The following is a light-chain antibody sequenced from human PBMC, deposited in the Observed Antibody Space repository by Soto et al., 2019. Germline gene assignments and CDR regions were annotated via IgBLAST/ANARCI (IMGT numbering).Light chain of an antibody. J-gene: IGKJ1*01. Sequence: DIQMTQSPSTLSGPVGDRVTITCRASQTISSWLAWYQQKPGKAPKLLIYKASTLKSGVPSRFSGSGSGTDFTLTISCLQSEDFATYYCQQYYSYPPTFGQGTKVDI. CDR1: QTISSW. V-gene: IGKV1-5*03. CDR3: QQYYSYPPT. CDR2: KAS.